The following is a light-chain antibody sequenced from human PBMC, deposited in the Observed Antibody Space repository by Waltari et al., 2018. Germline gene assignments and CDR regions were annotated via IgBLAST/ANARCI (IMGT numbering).Light chain of an antibody. Sequence: SYELTQPPSVSASPGQTARITCSGDALPNKYGYWYQQKSGQAPVLVIYEDNKRRSGIPERFSGSSSGTMVTLTISGAQVEDEGDYYCYSTDRTGKQRVFGGGTKLTVL. J-gene: IGLJ2*01. CDR3: YSTDRTGKQRV. CDR2: EDN. CDR1: ALPNKY. V-gene: IGLV3-10*01.